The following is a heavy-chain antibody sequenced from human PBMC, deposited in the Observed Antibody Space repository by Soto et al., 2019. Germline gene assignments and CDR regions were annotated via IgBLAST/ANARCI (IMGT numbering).Heavy chain of an antibody. Sequence: PGGSLRLSCAASGFTFSSYDMHWVRQATGKGLEWVSAIGTAGDTYYPGSVKGRFTISRENARNSLYLQMNSLRAGDTAVYYCARESSTGYCTNCVCYDDAFDIWGQGTMVTVSS. CDR3: ARESSTGYCTNCVCYDDAFDI. J-gene: IGHJ3*02. V-gene: IGHV3-13*01. D-gene: IGHD2-8*01. CDR2: IGTAGDT. CDR1: GFTFSSYD.